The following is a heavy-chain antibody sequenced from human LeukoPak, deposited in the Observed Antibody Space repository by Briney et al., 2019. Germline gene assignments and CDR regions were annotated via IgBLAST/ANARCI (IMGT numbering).Heavy chain of an antibody. Sequence: GASVKVSCKASGGTFSSYAISWVRQAPGQGLKWMGRIIPILGIANYAQKFQGRVTITADKSTSTAYMELSSLRSEDTAVYYCARDRVVPAAAGYYYYYGMDVWGQGTTVTVSS. V-gene: IGHV1-69*04. CDR1: GGTFSSYA. J-gene: IGHJ6*02. CDR2: IIPILGIA. D-gene: IGHD2-2*01. CDR3: ARDRVVPAAAGYYYYYGMDV.